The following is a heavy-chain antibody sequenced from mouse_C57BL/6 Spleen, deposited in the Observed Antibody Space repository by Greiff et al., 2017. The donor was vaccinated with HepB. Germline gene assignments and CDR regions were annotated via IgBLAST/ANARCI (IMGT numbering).Heavy chain of an antibody. Sequence: QVQLQQPGAELVKPGASVKMSCKASGYTFTSYWITWVKQRPGQGLEWIGDIYPGSGSTNYNEKFKSQATLTVDTSSSTAYMQSSSLTSEDSAVYYCARERSSGPFAYWGQGTLVTVSA. CDR3: ARERSSGPFAY. V-gene: IGHV1-55*01. D-gene: IGHD3-2*02. J-gene: IGHJ3*01. CDR1: GYTFTSYW. CDR2: IYPGSGST.